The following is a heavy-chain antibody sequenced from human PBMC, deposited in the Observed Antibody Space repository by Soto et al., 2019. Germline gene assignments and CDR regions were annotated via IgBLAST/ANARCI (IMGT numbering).Heavy chain of an antibody. V-gene: IGHV4-59*01. CDR1: GVSFTSYY. J-gene: IGHJ5*02. CDR2: IHYSGVT. CDR3: ARDLTIGGFFDP. D-gene: IGHD3-10*01. Sequence: SETLSLTCSVSGVSFTSYYWTWIRQPPGKGPEWIGYIHYSGVTNYNPSLKSRVTMSVDTSNNQFSLKLTSVTAADTAVYYRARDLTIGGFFDPWGQGTLVTVSS.